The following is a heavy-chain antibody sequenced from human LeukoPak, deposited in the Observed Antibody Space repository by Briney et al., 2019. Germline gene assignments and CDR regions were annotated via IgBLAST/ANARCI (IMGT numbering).Heavy chain of an antibody. V-gene: IGHV4-34*01. CDR3: ARWYAVLRYFDWTDNWFDP. D-gene: IGHD3-9*01. CDR1: GGSFSCYY. CDR2: INHSGST. Sequence: SEPLSLPFAVYGGSFSCYYWSWIRRPPGKGLEWIGEINHSGSTNYNPSLKSRVTISVDTSKNQLSLKRSSVTAAYAAVYYCARWYAVLRYFDWTDNWFDPWGQGTLVTVSS. J-gene: IGHJ5*02.